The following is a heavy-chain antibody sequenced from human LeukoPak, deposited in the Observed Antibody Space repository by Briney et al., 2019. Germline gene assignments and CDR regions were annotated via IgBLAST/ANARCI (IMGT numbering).Heavy chain of an antibody. D-gene: IGHD2-15*01. CDR2: ITDSGGNT. CDR1: GFSFSSYA. CDR3: AKAPERSCNGASCYPLDY. J-gene: IGHJ4*02. V-gene: IGHV3-23*01. Sequence: GGSLRLSCAASGFSFSSYAMTLGRQAPGKGPEWISSITDSGGNTYSPDSVKGRFTISRDNSKNTLYLQMNSLRVEDTAVYYCAKAPERSCNGASCYPLDYWGQGTLVTVSS.